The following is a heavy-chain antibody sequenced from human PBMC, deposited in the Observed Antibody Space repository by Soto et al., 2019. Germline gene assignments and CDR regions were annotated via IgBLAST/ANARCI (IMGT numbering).Heavy chain of an antibody. V-gene: IGHV3-23*01. CDR1: GFTFSSYA. D-gene: IGHD6-13*01. Sequence: PGGSLRLSCAASGFTFSSYAMSWVRQAPGKGLEWVSAISGSGGSTYYADSVKGRFTISRDNSKNTLYLQMNSLRAEDTAVYYCAKGPVKLYSSSWYRGGMDVWGQGTTVTVSS. CDR2: ISGSGGST. J-gene: IGHJ6*02. CDR3: AKGPVKLYSSSWYRGGMDV.